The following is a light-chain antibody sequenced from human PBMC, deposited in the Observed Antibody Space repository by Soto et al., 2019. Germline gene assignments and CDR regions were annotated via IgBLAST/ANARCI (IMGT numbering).Light chain of an antibody. V-gene: IGKV3-20*01. CDR1: QSVSSSY. CDR3: QQYGSSPGT. CDR2: GAS. Sequence: EIVFTQSPGPLSLSPGERATLSCRASQSVSSSYLAWYQQKPGQAPRLLIYGASSRATGIPDRFSGSGSGTDFTLTISRLEPEDFAAYYCQQYGSSPGTFGQGTKVDIK. J-gene: IGKJ1*01.